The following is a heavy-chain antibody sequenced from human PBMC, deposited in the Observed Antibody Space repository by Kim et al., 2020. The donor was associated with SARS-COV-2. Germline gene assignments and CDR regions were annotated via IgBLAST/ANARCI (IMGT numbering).Heavy chain of an antibody. CDR3: ARDREGPEFDWSSYYYGMDV. V-gene: IGHV3-48*02. CDR1: GFTFSSYS. D-gene: IGHD3-9*01. J-gene: IGHJ6*02. CDR2: ISSSSSTI. Sequence: GGSLRLSCAASGFTFSSYSMNWVRQAPGKGLEWVSYISSSSSTIYYADSVKGRFTISRDNAKNSLYLQMNSLRDEDTAVYYCARDREGPEFDWSSYYYGMDVWGQGTTVTVSS.